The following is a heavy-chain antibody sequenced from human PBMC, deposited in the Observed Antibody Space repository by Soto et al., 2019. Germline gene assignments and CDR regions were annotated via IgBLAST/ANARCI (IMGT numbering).Heavy chain of an antibody. CDR1: GYTFTSYG. J-gene: IGHJ4*02. CDR2: IIPIFGTA. Sequence: SVKVSCKASGYTFTSYGISWVRQAPGQGLEWMGGIIPIFGTANYAQKFQGRVTITADESTSTAYMELSSLRSEDTAVYYCASHGGVYYYGSGSYGGPFDYWGQGTLVTVSS. V-gene: IGHV1-69*13. D-gene: IGHD3-10*01. CDR3: ASHGGVYYYGSGSYGGPFDY.